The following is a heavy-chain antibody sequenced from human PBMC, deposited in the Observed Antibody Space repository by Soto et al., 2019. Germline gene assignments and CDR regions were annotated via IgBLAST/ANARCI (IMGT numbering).Heavy chain of an antibody. D-gene: IGHD6-13*01. CDR1: RYLFASHN. Sequence: QVQLVQSAAEVKEPGASVTISCKASRYLFASHNIHWVREAPGQGLERMGEINPRSGSAGYGQKFLGRVTMTSDTSMTTVYMTLSSRRSDDTAVYYCARIAGPGLTYFDFWGQGPPVTVSS. V-gene: IGHV1-46*01. CDR2: INPRSGSA. J-gene: IGHJ4*02. CDR3: ARIAGPGLTYFDF.